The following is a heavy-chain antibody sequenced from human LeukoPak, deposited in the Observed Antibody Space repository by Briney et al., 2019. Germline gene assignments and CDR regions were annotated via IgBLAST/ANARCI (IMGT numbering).Heavy chain of an antibody. CDR1: GGTFSSYS. Sequence: SVKVSCKASGGTFSSYSISWVRRAPGQGLEWMGGIIPIFGTANYAQKFQGRVTITADESTSTAYMELSSLRSEDTAVYYCARERLDFWSGYPETPYFYMDVWGKGTTVTVSS. V-gene: IGHV1-69*01. CDR2: IIPIFGTA. J-gene: IGHJ6*03. CDR3: ARERLDFWSGYPETPYFYMDV. D-gene: IGHD3-3*01.